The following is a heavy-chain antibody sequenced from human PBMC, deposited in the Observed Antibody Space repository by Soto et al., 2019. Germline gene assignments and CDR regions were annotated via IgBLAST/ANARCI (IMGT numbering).Heavy chain of an antibody. CDR2: ISTYNGDA. CDR1: GYTFSTSG. D-gene: IGHD6-6*01. Sequence: QAQLEQSGAEVKKPGASVKVSCKSSGYTFSTSGISWVRQAPGQGLEWMGWISTYNGDANYAQRFQGRVTMTTDTSTSTIFMELRSLRSDDTAVYYCAREGPRPYYYYGMDVWGQGTTVTVSS. J-gene: IGHJ6*02. CDR3: AREGPRPYYYYGMDV. V-gene: IGHV1-18*01.